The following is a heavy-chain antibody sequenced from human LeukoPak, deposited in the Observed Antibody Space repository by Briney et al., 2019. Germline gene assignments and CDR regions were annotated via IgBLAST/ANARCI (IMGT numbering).Heavy chain of an antibody. CDR2: ISGSGGST. CDR1: GFTSSSYA. Sequence: GGSLRLSCAASGFTSSSYAMSWVRQAPGKGLEWVSAISGSGGSTYYADSVKGRFTISRDNPKNTLYLQMNSLRAEDTAVYYCAKITGYSYGYFDYWGQGTLVTVSS. CDR3: AKITGYSYGYFDY. V-gene: IGHV3-23*01. D-gene: IGHD5-18*01. J-gene: IGHJ4*02.